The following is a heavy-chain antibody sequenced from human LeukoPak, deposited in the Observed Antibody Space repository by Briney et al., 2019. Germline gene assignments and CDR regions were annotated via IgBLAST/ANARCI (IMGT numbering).Heavy chain of an antibody. J-gene: IGHJ5*02. V-gene: IGHV3-74*01. Sequence: TGGSLRLSCAASGFTFSSYWMHWVRQAPGKGLVWVSRINSDGSSTSYADSVKGRFTISRDNAKNTLYLQMNSLRAEDTAVYYCARDGYGSGSSPNNWFDPWGQGTLVTVSS. CDR1: GFTFSSYW. CDR2: INSDGSST. D-gene: IGHD3-10*01. CDR3: ARDGYGSGSSPNNWFDP.